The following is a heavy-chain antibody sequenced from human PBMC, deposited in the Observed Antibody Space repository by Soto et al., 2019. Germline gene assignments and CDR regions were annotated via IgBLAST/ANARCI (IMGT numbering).Heavy chain of an antibody. J-gene: IGHJ3*02. CDR1: GFTFGSHD. CDR3: TKGTWLDI. Sequence: EVQLLESGGGLVQRGGSLRLSCAASGFTFGSHDMSWVRQAPGKVVEWVSSISVSDPGTYYADSVKGRFTLSRDISQNTLVLQMDSLRAEDTALYYCTKGTWLDIWGQGTMVTVSS. CDR2: ISVSDPGT. V-gene: IGHV3-23*01. D-gene: IGHD6-19*01.